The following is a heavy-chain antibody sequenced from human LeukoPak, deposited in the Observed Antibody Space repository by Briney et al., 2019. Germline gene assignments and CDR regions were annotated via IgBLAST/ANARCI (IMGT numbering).Heavy chain of an antibody. V-gene: IGHV4-39*07. D-gene: IGHD3-3*01. J-gene: IGHJ5*02. CDR1: GDSISSSSYY. CDR2: IYYSGST. CDR3: ARGISPRGSVLRFLEWTSNWFDP. Sequence: SETLSLACTVSGDSISSSSYYWGWIRQPPGKGLEWIGSIYYSGSTYYNPSLKSRVTISVDTSKNQFSLKLSSVTAADTAVYYCARGISPRGSVLRFLEWTSNWFDPWGQGALVTVSS.